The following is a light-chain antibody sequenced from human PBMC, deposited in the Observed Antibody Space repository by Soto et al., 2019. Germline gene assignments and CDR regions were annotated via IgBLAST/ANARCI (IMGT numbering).Light chain of an antibody. V-gene: IGLV1-44*01. CDR3: EAWDDRVDEYV. J-gene: IGLJ1*01. CDR1: ASNIGSKA. Sequence: QSVLTQSPSASGTPGQRVTISCSGSASNIGSKAVNWYQQFPGTAPKLIIYRTVERPSGVPARFYGPKSGTSASLAINGLQSEDEADYYCEAWDDRVDEYVFGTGTKVNVL. CDR2: RTV.